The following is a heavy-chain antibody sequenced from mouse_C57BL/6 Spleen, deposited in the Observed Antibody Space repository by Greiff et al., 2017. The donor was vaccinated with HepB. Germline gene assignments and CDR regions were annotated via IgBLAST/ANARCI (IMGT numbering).Heavy chain of an antibody. CDR2: ISYDGSN. CDR3: AREGYDSSSMDY. V-gene: IGHV3-6*01. Sequence: DVQLQESGPGLVKPSQSLSLTCSVTGYSITSGYYWNWIRQLPGNKLEWMGYISYDGSNNYNPSLKNRISITRDTSKNQFFLKLNSVTTEDTATYYYAREGYDSSSMDYWGQGTSVTVSA. J-gene: IGHJ4*01. D-gene: IGHD1-1*01. CDR1: GYSITSGYY.